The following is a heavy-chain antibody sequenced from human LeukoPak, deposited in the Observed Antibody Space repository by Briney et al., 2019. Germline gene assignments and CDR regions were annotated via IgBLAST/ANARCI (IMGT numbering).Heavy chain of an antibody. CDR1: GGTFSSYA. D-gene: IGHD1-26*01. CDR2: IIPIFGAA. V-gene: IGHV1-69*01. CDR3: ARISLGAIWGYYYGMDV. J-gene: IGHJ6*02. Sequence: SVKVSCKASGGTFSSYAISWVRQAPGQGLEWMGGIIPIFGAANYAQKFQGRITITADESTSTAYTELSSLRSEDTAVYYCARISLGAIWGYYYGMDVWGQGTTVTVSS.